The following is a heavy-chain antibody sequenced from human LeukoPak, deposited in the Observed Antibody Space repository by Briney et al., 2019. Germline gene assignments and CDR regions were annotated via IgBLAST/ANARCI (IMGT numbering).Heavy chain of an antibody. CDR2: INHSGST. D-gene: IGHD6-25*01. J-gene: IGHJ4*02. V-gene: IGHV4-34*01. CDR3: ARGSSDYFDY. Sequence: SETLSLTCAVYGGSFSGYYWSWIRQPPGKGLEWIGEINHSGSTNYNPSLKSRVTISVDTSKNQFSLKLSSVTAADTAVYYCARGSSDYFDYWGQGTLVTVSS. CDR1: GGSFSGYY.